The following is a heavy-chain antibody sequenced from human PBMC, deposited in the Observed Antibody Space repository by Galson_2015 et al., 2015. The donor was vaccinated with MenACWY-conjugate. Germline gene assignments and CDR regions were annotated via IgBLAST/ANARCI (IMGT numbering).Heavy chain of an antibody. V-gene: IGHV6-1*01. CDR2: TYYRSQWKN. CDR3: ARDLGSGSNNWFDP. CDR1: GDSVSTNSAA. D-gene: IGHD5-12*01. Sequence: CAISGDSVSTNSAAWNWIRQSPSRGLEWLGRTYYRSQWKNDYAVSVKSRMTINPDTSKNQFSLQLNSVTSEDTAVYYCARDLGSGSNNWFDPWGQGTLVTVSS. J-gene: IGHJ5*02.